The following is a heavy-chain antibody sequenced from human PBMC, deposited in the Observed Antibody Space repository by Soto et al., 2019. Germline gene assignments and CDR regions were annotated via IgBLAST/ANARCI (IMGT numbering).Heavy chain of an antibody. J-gene: IGHJ4*02. CDR1: GGSISSYY. V-gene: IGHV4-59*12. D-gene: IGHD3-3*01. CDR3: ARAVTTDHFDY. Sequence: SETLSLTCTVSGGSISSYYWSWIRQHPGKGLEWIGYIYYSGSTYYNPSLKSRVTISVDTSKNQFSLKLSSVTAADTAVYYCARAVTTDHFDYWGQGTLVTVSS. CDR2: IYYSGST.